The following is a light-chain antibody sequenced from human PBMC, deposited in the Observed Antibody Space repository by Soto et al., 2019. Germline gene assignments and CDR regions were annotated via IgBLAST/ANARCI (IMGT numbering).Light chain of an antibody. J-gene: IGKJ1*01. CDR2: GAS. V-gene: IGKV3-15*01. CDR3: QQYKLWWT. Sequence: EIVMTQSPATLSVSPGERATLSCRASQSVSSNLAWYQQKPGQAPRLLIYGASTRATGIPARFSGSGPGTEFTLTISSLQSEDFAVYYCQQYKLWWTFGQGTKVDIK. CDR1: QSVSSN.